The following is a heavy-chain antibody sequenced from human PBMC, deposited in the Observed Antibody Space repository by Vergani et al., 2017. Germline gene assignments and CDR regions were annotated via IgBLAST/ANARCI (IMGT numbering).Heavy chain of an antibody. D-gene: IGHD3-22*01. V-gene: IGHV1-69*15. J-gene: IGHJ4*02. CDR3: AREGNYYDSTGFGPGGSFD. Sequence: QVQLVQSGAEVKKPGSSVKVSCRASGGTFITYPINWVRQAPGQGLEWMGRIIPIFGSTNYAQKFQGRVTITADESTRTAYMELSSLRSEDTAVYYCAREGNYYDSTGFGPGGSFDWGPGTLVTVSS. CDR1: GGTFITYP. CDR2: IIPIFGST.